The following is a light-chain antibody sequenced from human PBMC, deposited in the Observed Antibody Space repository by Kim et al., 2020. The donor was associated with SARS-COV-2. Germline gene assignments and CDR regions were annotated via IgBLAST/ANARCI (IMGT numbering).Light chain of an antibody. Sequence: DIQMTQSPSTLSASVGDRVTITCRASQSISNWLAWYQQKPGKAPKLLIYKASSLQSGVPSRFSGSGSGTEFTLTISSLQPDDFATYYCQRAGAFGQGTKVDIK. J-gene: IGKJ1*01. CDR1: QSISNW. V-gene: IGKV1-5*03. CDR2: KAS. CDR3: QRAGA.